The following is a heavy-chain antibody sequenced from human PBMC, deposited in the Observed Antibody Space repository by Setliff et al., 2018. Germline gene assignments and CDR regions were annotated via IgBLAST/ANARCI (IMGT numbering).Heavy chain of an antibody. CDR3: RLWSHSYHNDY. V-gene: IGHV4-59*01. CDR2: IFYSGSS. J-gene: IGHJ4*02. D-gene: IGHD3-16*02. Sequence: SETLSLTCTVSGVSIRSYYWSWIRQPPGKGLEWIGYIFYSGSSNYNPSLQSRVSISVDTSKNQLSLKLDSLTAADTAVYFCRLWSHSYHNDYWGQGTLVTVS. CDR1: GVSIRSYY.